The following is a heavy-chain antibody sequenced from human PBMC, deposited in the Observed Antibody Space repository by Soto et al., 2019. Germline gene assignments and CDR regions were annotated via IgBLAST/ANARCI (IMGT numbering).Heavy chain of an antibody. Sequence: SETLSLTCTGSGGSITGSYWSWVRQPPGKGLEWIGYIFYTGNTAYNPSLRSRASFSLGTSKKQFSLNLNSVTAADTAVYYCTRDDGHGTAWDWGQGSPVTVSS. J-gene: IGHJ4*02. V-gene: IGHV4-59*01. CDR2: IFYTGNT. D-gene: IGHD7-27*01. CDR3: TRDDGHGTAWD. CDR1: GGSITGSY.